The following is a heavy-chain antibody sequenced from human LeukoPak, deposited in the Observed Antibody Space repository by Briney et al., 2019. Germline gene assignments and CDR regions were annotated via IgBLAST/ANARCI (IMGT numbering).Heavy chain of an antibody. CDR1: EFSVGSNY. CDR2: ISSSSRTI. Sequence: PGGSLRLSCAASEFSVGSNYMNWVRQAPGKGLEWLSYISSSSRTIYYADSVKGRFTISRDNADNSLYLQMNSLRAEDTAVYYCARDRYGDYDFDYWGQGTLVTVSS. CDR3: ARDRYGDYDFDY. D-gene: IGHD4-17*01. V-gene: IGHV3-48*01. J-gene: IGHJ4*02.